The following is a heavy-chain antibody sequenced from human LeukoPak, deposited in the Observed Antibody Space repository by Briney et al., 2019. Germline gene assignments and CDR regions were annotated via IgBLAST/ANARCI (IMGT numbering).Heavy chain of an antibody. CDR3: ARRWRPWRAIYD. CDR1: GGSFRGYY. CDR2: INHSGGT. J-gene: IGHJ4*02. D-gene: IGHD5-24*01. Sequence: PSETLSLTCAVYGGSFRGYYWSCIRQPPGKGGEWSGEINHSGGTNYYPSLKSRDTISVDTSKNQFSLKLSSVTAADTAVYCCARRWRPWRAIYDWGQGTLVTVSS. V-gene: IGHV4-34*01.